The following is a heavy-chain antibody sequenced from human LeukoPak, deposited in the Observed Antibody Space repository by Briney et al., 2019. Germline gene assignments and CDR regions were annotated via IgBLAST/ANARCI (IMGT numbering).Heavy chain of an antibody. D-gene: IGHD2-8*01. CDR3: ARGREDIVLMVYAIHPSLHYMDV. CDR1: GGSFSGYY. CDR2: INHSGST. Sequence: SETLSLTCAVYGGSFSGYYWSWIRQPPGKGLEWIGEINHSGSTNYNPSLKSRVTISVDTSKNQFSLKLSSVTAADTAVYYCARGREDIVLMVYAIHPSLHYMDVWGKGTTVTVSS. J-gene: IGHJ6*03. V-gene: IGHV4-34*01.